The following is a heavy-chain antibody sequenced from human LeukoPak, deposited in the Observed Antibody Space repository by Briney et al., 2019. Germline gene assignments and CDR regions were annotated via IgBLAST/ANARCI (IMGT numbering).Heavy chain of an antibody. CDR2: ISGSGGST. Sequence: QPGGSLSLSCAASGFTFSSYAMSWVRPAPGKGLEWVSAISGSGGSTYYADSVKGRFTISRDNSKNTLYLQMNSLRAEDTAVYYCANVGSSWYLDYWGQGTLVTVSS. V-gene: IGHV3-23*01. CDR1: GFTFSSYA. D-gene: IGHD6-13*01. J-gene: IGHJ4*02. CDR3: ANVGSSWYLDY.